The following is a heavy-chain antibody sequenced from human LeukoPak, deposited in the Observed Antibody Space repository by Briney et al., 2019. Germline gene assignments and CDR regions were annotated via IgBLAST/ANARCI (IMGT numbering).Heavy chain of an antibody. D-gene: IGHD2-15*01. CDR2: IGTAGDT. J-gene: IGHJ3*02. CDR3: ARQVAATPFDDGYAFDI. CDR1: GFTFSSYD. V-gene: IGHV3-13*01. Sequence: GGSLRLSCAASGFTFSSYDMHWVRQATGKGLEWVSAIGTAGDTYYPGSVKGRFTISRENAKNSLYLQMNSLRAGDTAAYYCARQVAATPFDDGYAFDIWGQGTMVTVSS.